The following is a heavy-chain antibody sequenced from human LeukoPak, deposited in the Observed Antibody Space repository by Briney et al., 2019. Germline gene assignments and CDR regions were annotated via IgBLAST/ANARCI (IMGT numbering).Heavy chain of an antibody. D-gene: IGHD3-22*01. J-gene: IGHJ4*02. CDR2: ISGSGGST. V-gene: IGHV3-23*01. Sequence: GGSLRLSCAASGFTFSNAWMSWVRQAPGKGLEWVSAISGSGGSTYYADSVKGRFTISRDNSKNTLYLQMNSLRAEDTAVYYCAKEGASEGGYYLDYWGQGTLVTVPS. CDR1: GFTFSNAW. CDR3: AKEGASEGGYYLDY.